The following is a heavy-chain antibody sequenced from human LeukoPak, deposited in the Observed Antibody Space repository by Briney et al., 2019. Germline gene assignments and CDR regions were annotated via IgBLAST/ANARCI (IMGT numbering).Heavy chain of an antibody. Sequence: PGGSLRLSCAASGFTFSTYSMNWVRQAPGEGLEWVSSISSSSSYIYYADSLKGRFTISRDNAKNSLYLQMNSLRAGDTAVYYCARIQLNSYYYYMDVWGKGTTVTVSS. D-gene: IGHD2-2*01. J-gene: IGHJ6*03. CDR2: ISSSSSYI. CDR1: GFTFSTYS. V-gene: IGHV3-21*01. CDR3: ARIQLNSYYYYMDV.